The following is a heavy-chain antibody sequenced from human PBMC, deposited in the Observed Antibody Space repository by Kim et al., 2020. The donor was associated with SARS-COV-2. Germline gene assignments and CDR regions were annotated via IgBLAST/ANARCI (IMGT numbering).Heavy chain of an antibody. D-gene: IGHD6-6*01. J-gene: IGHJ2*01. CDR2: IIPILGIA. Sequence: SVKVSCKASGGTFSSYAISWVRQAPGQGLEWMGRIIPILGIANYAQKFQGRVTITADKSTSTAYMELSSLRSEDTAVYYCARDKQLGGGGLPGDLWGRGTLVTVSS. CDR3: ARDKQLGGGGLPGDL. CDR1: GGTFSSYA. V-gene: IGHV1-69*04.